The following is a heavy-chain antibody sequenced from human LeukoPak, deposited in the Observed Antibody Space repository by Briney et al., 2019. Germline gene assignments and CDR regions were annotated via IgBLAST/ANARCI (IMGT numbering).Heavy chain of an antibody. J-gene: IGHJ3*02. CDR2: IYTSGST. D-gene: IGHD6-13*01. CDR1: GGSISSYY. Sequence: SETLSLTCTVSGGSISSYYWSWIRQPAGKGLEWIGRIYTSGSTNYNPSLKSRVTMSVDTSKNQFSLKLSSVTAADTAVYYCAGEDSGFWYSRARESSDAFDIWGQGTMVTVSS. V-gene: IGHV4-4*07. CDR3: AGEDSGFWYSRARESSDAFDI.